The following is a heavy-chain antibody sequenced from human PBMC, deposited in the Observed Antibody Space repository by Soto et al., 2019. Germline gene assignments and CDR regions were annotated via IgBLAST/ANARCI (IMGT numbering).Heavy chain of an antibody. Sequence: PGESLKISCKGSGYSFTSYWIGWVRQLPGKGLEWMGIIYPGDSDTKYSPSFQGQITISADKSISTAYLQWSSLKASDTAIYYCAMLSCSSTTSGECYYYDMDVWGQGTTVTVSS. CDR1: GYSFTSYW. J-gene: IGHJ6*02. V-gene: IGHV5-51*01. CDR3: AMLSCSSTTSGECYYYDMDV. D-gene: IGHD2-2*01. CDR2: IYPGDSDT.